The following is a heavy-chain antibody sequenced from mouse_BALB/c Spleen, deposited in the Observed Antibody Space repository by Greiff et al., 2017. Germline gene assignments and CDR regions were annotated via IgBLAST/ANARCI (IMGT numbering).Heavy chain of an antibody. D-gene: IGHD4-1*01. CDR3: ARWGGNWEDY. V-gene: IGHV5-17*02. J-gene: IGHJ4*01. Sequence: EVQLVESGGGLVQPGGSRKLSCAASGFTFSSFGMHWVRQAPEKGLEWVAYISSGSSTIYYADTVKGRFTISRDNPKNTLFLQMTSLRSEDTAMYYCARWGGNWEDYWGQGTSVTVSS. CDR1: GFTFSSFG. CDR2: ISSGSSTI.